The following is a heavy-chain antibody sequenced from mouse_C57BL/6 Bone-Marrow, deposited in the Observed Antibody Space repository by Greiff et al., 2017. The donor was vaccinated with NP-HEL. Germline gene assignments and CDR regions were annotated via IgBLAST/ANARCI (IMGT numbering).Heavy chain of an antibody. Sequence: QVQLQQPGAELVRPGSSVKLSCKASGYTFTSYWMPWVKQRPIQGLEWIGNIDPSDSVTHYNQKFKDKATLTVDKSSSTAYMQLSSLTSEDSAGYHCARGITAVDYYARDYWGQGTSVTVSS. CDR1: GYTFTSYW. CDR2: IDPSDSVT. CDR3: ARGITAVDYYARDY. J-gene: IGHJ4*01. V-gene: IGHV1-52*01. D-gene: IGHD1-1*01.